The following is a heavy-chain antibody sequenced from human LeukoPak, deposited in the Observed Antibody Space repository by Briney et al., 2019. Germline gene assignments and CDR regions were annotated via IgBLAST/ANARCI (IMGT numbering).Heavy chain of an antibody. D-gene: IGHD6-19*01. CDR1: GYTFTNYG. CDR3: ARDPRYSSGLGAFDI. CDR2: ISAYNGNT. J-gene: IGHJ3*02. V-gene: IGHV1-18*01. Sequence: ASVKVSCKASGYTFTNYGISWVRQAPGQGLEWMGWISAYNGNTNYVQKLQGRVTMTTDTSTSTAYMELRSLRSDDTAVYYCARDPRYSSGLGAFDIWGQGTMVTVSS.